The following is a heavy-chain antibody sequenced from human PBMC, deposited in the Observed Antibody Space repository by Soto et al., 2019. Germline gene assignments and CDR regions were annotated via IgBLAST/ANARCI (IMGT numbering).Heavy chain of an antibody. CDR3: ARGGAVTAMAHEC. D-gene: IGHD5-18*01. Sequence: PGGSLRLSCAASGFTFSRYWMHWVRQAPGKGLVWVSRINPDGSSTNYADSVKGRFTISRDSAKNTLYLQVNSARVEDTAVYYCARGGAVTAMAHECWGQGTLVTVSS. V-gene: IGHV3-74*01. CDR1: GFTFSRYW. CDR2: INPDGSST. J-gene: IGHJ4*02.